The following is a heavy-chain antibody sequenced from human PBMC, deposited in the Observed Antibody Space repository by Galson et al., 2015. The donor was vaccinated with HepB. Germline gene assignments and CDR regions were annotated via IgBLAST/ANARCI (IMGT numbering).Heavy chain of an antibody. D-gene: IGHD5-18*01. CDR1: GYTFTSYA. CDR3: ARYGYLIPDTYYYYGMDV. CDR2: INAGNGNT. V-gene: IGHV1-3*01. J-gene: IGHJ6*02. Sequence: SVKVSCKASGYTFTSYAMHWVRQAPGQRLEWMGWINAGNGNTKYSQKFQGRVTITRDTSASTAYMELSSLRSEDTAVYYCARYGYLIPDTYYYYGMDVWGQGTTATVSS.